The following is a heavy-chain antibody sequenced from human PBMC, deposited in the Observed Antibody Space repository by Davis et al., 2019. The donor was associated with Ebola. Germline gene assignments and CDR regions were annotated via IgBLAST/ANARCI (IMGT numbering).Heavy chain of an antibody. CDR3: ARVLRVAGTGVGDY. V-gene: IGHV3-21*01. CDR2: ISSSSSYI. D-gene: IGHD6-19*01. Sequence: PGGSLRLSCAASGSTFSSYSMNWVRQAPGKGLEWVSSISSSSSYIYYADSVKGRFTISRDNAKNSLYLQMNSLRAEDTAVYYCARVLRVAGTGVGDYWGQGTLATVSS. J-gene: IGHJ4*02. CDR1: GSTFSSYS.